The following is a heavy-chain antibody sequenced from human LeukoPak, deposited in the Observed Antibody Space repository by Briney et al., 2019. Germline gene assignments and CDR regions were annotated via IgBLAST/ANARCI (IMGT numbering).Heavy chain of an antibody. V-gene: IGHV3-23*01. CDR3: AKGSGSYKGIDY. J-gene: IGHJ4*02. Sequence: GGSLRLSCAASGFTFSSYAMSWVRQAPGKGLEWVSAISGSGGDTYYSDSVKGRFTISRDNSKNTLYLQMNSLRAEDTAVYYCAKGSGSYKGIDYWGQGNLVTVSS. D-gene: IGHD3-10*01. CDR2: ISGSGGDT. CDR1: GFTFSSYA.